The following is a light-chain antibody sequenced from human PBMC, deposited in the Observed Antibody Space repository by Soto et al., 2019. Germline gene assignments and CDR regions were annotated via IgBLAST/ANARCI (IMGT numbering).Light chain of an antibody. J-gene: IGKJ2*01. V-gene: IGKV1-5*03. CDR2: NVS. CDR1: QSISTW. Sequence: DIQMTQSPSTLSASVGERVTITCRASQSISTWLAWYQQRSGKAPKFLMYNVSSLESGVPSRFSGSGSGTEFTLTISSLQPYDFATYYCQHGWTVGQGTKLEIK. CDR3: QHGWT.